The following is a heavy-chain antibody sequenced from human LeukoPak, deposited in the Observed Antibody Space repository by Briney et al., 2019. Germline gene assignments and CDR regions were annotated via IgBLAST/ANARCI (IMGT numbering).Heavy chain of an antibody. CDR2: ISVYNGDT. CDR3: ARDSFRCSSTSCYRNHPIDP. V-gene: IGHV1-18*01. Sequence: ASVKVSCKASGYSFTSYGTTWVRQAPGQGLEWVGWISVYNGDTIYGQKFQGRVTLTTDTSTTTAYMELDNLSSDDTAVYYCARDSFRCSSTSCYRNHPIDPWGQGTLVTVSS. CDR1: GYSFTSYG. J-gene: IGHJ5*02. D-gene: IGHD2-2*02.